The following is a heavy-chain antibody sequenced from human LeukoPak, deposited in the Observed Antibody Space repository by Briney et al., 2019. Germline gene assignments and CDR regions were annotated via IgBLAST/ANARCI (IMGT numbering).Heavy chain of an antibody. CDR3: ARSTSNYFDY. D-gene: IGHD2-2*01. J-gene: IGHJ4*02. CDR2: ISSSGSTI. Sequence: GGSLRLSCAASGFTFSSYEINWVRQAPGKGLEWVSYISSSGSTIYSADSVKGRFTISRVNAKNSLYLQMNSLRGEDTAVYYCARSTSNYFDYWGQGTLVTVSS. V-gene: IGHV3-48*03. CDR1: GFTFSSYE.